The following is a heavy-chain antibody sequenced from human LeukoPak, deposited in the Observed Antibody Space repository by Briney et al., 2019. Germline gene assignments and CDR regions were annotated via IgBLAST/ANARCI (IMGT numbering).Heavy chain of an antibody. CDR1: GYTFTSYA. V-gene: IGHV1-3*01. CDR2: INAGNGNT. CDR3: ARGPGHPRISSYFDY. J-gene: IGHJ4*02. D-gene: IGHD2/OR15-2a*01. Sequence: ASVKVSCKASGYTFTSYAMHWVRQAPGQRLEWMGWINAGNGNTKYSQKFQGRVTITRDTSASTAYMELSSLRSEDTAVYYCARGPGHPRISSYFDYWGQGTLVTVSS.